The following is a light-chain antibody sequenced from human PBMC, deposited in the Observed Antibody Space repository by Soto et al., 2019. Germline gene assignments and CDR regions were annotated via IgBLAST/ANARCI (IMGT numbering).Light chain of an antibody. CDR3: QQSYSSPPT. Sequence: DIQMTQSPSSLSASVEDRVIITCRASQSISNHLNWYQQKPGKAPKLLIFAASSLQSGVPSWFSGSRSGPDFTLTISSLQPEDFATYYCQQSYSSPPTFGQGTKVEIK. J-gene: IGKJ1*01. CDR1: QSISNH. V-gene: IGKV1-39*01. CDR2: AAS.